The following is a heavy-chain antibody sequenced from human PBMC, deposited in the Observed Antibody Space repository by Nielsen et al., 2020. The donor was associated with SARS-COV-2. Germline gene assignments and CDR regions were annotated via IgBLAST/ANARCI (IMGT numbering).Heavy chain of an antibody. CDR1: GFTFSSYT. CDR2: IRNKDNRYAT. CDR3: TRLRSGYRYYYGLDV. D-gene: IGHD5-18*01. V-gene: IGHV3-73*01. Sequence: GESLKISCAASGFTFSSYTMIWVRQVSGKGLEWVGRIRNKDNRYATLYAATVKGRFTISRDDSKNTAYLQMNSLKTEDTAVYYCTRLRSGYRYYYGLDVWGQGTTVAVSS. J-gene: IGHJ6*02.